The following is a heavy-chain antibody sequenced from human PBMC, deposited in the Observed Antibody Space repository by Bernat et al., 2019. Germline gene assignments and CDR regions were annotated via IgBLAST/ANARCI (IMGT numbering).Heavy chain of an antibody. V-gene: IGHV4-39*01. J-gene: IGHJ4*02. D-gene: IGHD1-26*01. CDR3: ARGGYSGSYSY. Sequence: QLQLQESGPGLVKPSETLSLTCTVSGGSISSSSYYWGWIRQPPGKGLEWIGSIYYSVSTYYNPSLKSRVTISVDTSKNQFSLKLSSVTAADTAVYYCARGGYSGSYSYWGQGTLVTVSS. CDR2: IYYSVST. CDR1: GGSISSSSYY.